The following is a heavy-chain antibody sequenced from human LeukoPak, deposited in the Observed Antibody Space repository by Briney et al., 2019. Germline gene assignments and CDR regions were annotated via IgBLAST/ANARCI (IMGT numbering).Heavy chain of an antibody. CDR3: VKSGRAHLGDYYDY. CDR2: ISSSSSYI. D-gene: IGHD3-16*01. J-gene: IGHJ4*02. Sequence: KPGGSLRLSCAASGFTFTTYSMSWVRQAPGKGLEWVSSISSSSSYIYYADSVKGRFTISRDNAKSALYLQMDSLRTEDTAFYYCVKSGRAHLGDYYDYWGQGTLVTVSS. V-gene: IGHV3-21*04. CDR1: GFTFTTYS.